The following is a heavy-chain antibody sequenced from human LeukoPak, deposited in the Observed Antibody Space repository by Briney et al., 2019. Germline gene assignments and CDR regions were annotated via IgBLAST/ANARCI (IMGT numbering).Heavy chain of an antibody. CDR2: ISTSGTP. J-gene: IGHJ4*02. Sequence: SETLSLTCTVSGDSISSGDYYWNWIRQPAGKRLEWIGRISTSGTPNYNPSFRGRLTISIDTSKNQFSLNLRSVTAAETGIYYCARGPYWGQGTLVTISS. CDR3: ARGPY. V-gene: IGHV4-61*02. CDR1: GDSISSGDYY.